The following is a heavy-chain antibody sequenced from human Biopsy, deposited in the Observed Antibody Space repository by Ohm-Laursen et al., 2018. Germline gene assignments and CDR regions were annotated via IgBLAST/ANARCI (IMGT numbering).Heavy chain of an antibody. D-gene: IGHD3-16*01. Sequence: SETLSLTCSVSGGSIISYYWTWIRQPAGKGLEWIGRVDIRGHADYSSSLRSRVTMSADASKNQFSLKLTSVTAADTAVYFCARVKGEWPEYEFDKWGQGILVTVSS. CDR2: VDIRGHA. V-gene: IGHV4-4*07. CDR3: ARVKGEWPEYEFDK. CDR1: GGSIISYY. J-gene: IGHJ4*02.